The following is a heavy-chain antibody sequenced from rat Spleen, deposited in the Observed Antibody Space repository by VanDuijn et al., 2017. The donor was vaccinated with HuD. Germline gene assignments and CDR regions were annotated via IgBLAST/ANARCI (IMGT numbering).Heavy chain of an antibody. V-gene: IGHV2-13*01. Sequence: QVQLKESGPGLVKPSLTLSLTCTVSGFSLTNNGVSWVRRPPGKGLEWMGVICGNGSPNYNSALKSRLSVTRDTSKSQVFLEMNSLQTGDTAMYFCATQHYYDGYYRDYWGQGVMVTVSS. CDR3: ATQHYYDGYYRDY. J-gene: IGHJ2*01. D-gene: IGHD1-12*03. CDR2: ICGNGSP. CDR1: GFSLTNNG.